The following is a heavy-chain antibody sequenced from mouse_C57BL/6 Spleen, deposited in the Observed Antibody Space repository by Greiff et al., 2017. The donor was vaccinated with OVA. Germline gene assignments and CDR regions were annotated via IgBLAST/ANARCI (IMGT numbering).Heavy chain of an antibody. CDR1: GYTFTSYT. CDR3: ATTVVEGYAMDY. Sequence: VQLQQSGADLARPGASVKMSCKASGYTFTSYTMHWVNQRPGQGLEWIGYINPSSGYSKYNQKFKDKATLTADKSSCTAYMQLSSLTCEDSAVYYCATTVVEGYAMDYWGQGTPVTVSS. D-gene: IGHD1-1*01. V-gene: IGHV1-4*01. CDR2: INPSSGYS. J-gene: IGHJ4*01.